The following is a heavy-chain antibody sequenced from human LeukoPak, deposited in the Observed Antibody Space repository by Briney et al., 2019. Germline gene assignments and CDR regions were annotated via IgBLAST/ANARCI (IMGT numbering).Heavy chain of an antibody. D-gene: IGHD2-15*01. Sequence: GGSMRLSWAASGFMFSSENMNWVRQAPGKGLEWTSYISSTSSPIFYADSVKGRFTISRDNAKNSLWLQMNNLRVEDSAIYYCARGFGSSWFYSWGPGTLVTVSP. CDR2: ISSTSSPI. CDR1: GFMFSSEN. CDR3: ARGFGSSWFYS. V-gene: IGHV3-48*04. J-gene: IGHJ5*01.